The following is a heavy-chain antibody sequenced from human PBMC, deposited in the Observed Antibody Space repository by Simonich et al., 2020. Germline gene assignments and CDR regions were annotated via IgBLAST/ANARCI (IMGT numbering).Heavy chain of an antibody. CDR2: SNPNIGGT. V-gene: IGHV1-2*02. Sequence: QVQLVQSGAEVKKPGASVKVSCKASGYTFTGSYLHWVRQALGQGLEWMGGSNPNIGGTNYAQKFQGRGNMTRETSISTAYMELSRRRSDDTAVYYCARVSGGTAMVTSTFDIWGQGTMVTVSS. J-gene: IGHJ3*02. CDR3: ARVSGGTAMVTSTFDI. D-gene: IGHD5-18*01. CDR1: GYTFTGSY.